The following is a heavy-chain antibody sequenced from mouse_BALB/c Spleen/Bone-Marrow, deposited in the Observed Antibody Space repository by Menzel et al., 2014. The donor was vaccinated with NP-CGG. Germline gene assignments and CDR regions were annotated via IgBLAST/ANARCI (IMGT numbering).Heavy chain of an antibody. CDR3: ARKDGNYGFFDY. V-gene: IGHV3-1*02. CDR1: GYSIISGYS. J-gene: IGHJ2*01. CDR2: IHYSGIT. Sequence: EVKLEESGPDLVKPSQSLSLTCTVTGYSIISGYSLHWIRQFPGNKLEWMGYIHYSGITNYNPSLKSRISITRDTSKNQTYLQLNSVTNEDSATYYCARKDGNYGFFDYWGQGTTLTVSS. D-gene: IGHD2-1*01.